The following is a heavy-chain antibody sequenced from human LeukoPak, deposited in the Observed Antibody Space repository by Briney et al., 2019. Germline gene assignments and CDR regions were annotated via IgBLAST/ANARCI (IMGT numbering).Heavy chain of an antibody. CDR3: VGWGISGITNH. J-gene: IGHJ4*02. CDR1: GFTFSNYW. Sequence: PGGSLRLSCEASGFTFSNYWMSWVRQAPGKGLEWVAQTKQDGSEKYYVDSVKGRFTTSRDKNSLFLQMNGVRAEDTAVYYCVGWGISGITNHWGQGTLVTVSS. V-gene: IGHV3-7*01. D-gene: IGHD1-7*01. CDR2: TKQDGSEK.